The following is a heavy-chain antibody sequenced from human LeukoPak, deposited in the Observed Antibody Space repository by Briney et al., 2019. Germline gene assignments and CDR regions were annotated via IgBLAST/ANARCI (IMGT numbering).Heavy chain of an antibody. D-gene: IGHD4-23*01. V-gene: IGHV3-23*01. CDR2: ISGGGGNT. Sequence: PGGSLRLSCAASGFTFSSYAISWVRQAPGEGLEWVSSISGGGGNTYYADSVKGRFTYSRDNSKNTLYLQMNSLRAEDTAVYYCAKSPTVDAAFDIWGQGTMVTVSS. CDR3: AKSPTVDAAFDI. CDR1: GFTFSSYA. J-gene: IGHJ3*02.